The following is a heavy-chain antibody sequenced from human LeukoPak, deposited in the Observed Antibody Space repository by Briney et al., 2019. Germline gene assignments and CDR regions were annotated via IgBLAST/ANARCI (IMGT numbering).Heavy chain of an antibody. V-gene: IGHV3-53*01. J-gene: IGHJ6*02. CDR2: IYSGGST. D-gene: IGHD6-19*01. Sequence: GGSRRLSCAASGFTVSSNYMSWVRQAPGKGLEWVSVIYSGGSTYYADSVKGRFTISRDNSKNTLHLQMNSLRAEDTAVYYCAGSSGWYYGMDVWGQGTTVTVCS. CDR1: GFTVSSNY. CDR3: AGSSGWYYGMDV.